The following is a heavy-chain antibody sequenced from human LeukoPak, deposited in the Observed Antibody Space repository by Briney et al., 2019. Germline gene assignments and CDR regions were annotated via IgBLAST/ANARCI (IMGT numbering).Heavy chain of an antibody. D-gene: IGHD6-19*01. J-gene: IGHJ6*02. Sequence: QPGRSLRLSCAASGFTFSSYGMHWVRQAPGKGLEWVAVISYDGSNKYYADSVKGRFTISRDNSKNTLYLQMNSLRAKDTAVYYCAKIAVAGSYGMDVWGQGTTVTVSS. CDR1: GFTFSSYG. CDR3: AKIAVAGSYGMDV. CDR2: ISYDGSNK. V-gene: IGHV3-30*18.